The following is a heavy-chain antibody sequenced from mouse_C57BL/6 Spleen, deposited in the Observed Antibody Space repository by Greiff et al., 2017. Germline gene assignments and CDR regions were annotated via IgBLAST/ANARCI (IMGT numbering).Heavy chain of an antibody. V-gene: IGHV1-81*01. Sequence: VKLQESGAELARPGASVKLSCKASGYTFTSYGISWVKQRTGQGLEWIGEIYPRSGNTYYNEKFKGKATLTADKSSSTAYMELRSLTSEDSAVYFCARSSAGTRGAYFDYWGQGTTLTVSS. J-gene: IGHJ2*01. D-gene: IGHD4-1*01. CDR3: ARSSAGTRGAYFDY. CDR1: GYTFTSYG. CDR2: IYPRSGNT.